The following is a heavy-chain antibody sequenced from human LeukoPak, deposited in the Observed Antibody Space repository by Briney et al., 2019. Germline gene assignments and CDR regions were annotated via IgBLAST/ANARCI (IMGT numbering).Heavy chain of an antibody. V-gene: IGHV1-69*04. Sequence: SVKVSCKASGGTFNNYAISWVRQAPGQGLEWMGRIIPIVGIANYAQKFQGRVTITADKSTGTAYMELSSLRSEDTAVYYCATPDDSSSSWYFDLWGRGTLVTVSS. CDR3: ATPDDSSSSWYFDL. CDR2: IIPIVGIA. D-gene: IGHD6-6*01. J-gene: IGHJ2*01. CDR1: GGTFNNYA.